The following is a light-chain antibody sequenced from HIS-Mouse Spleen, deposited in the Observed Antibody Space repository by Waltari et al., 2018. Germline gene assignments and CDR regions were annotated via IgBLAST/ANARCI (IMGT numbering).Light chain of an antibody. J-gene: IGKJ4*01. CDR3: QQYDNLLRIT. CDR2: DAS. CDR1: QDISNY. V-gene: IGKV1-33*01. Sequence: DIQMTQSPSSLSASVGDRVTITYQASQDISNYLNWYQQKPGKAPKLLIYDASNLETGVPSRFSGSGSGTDFTFTISSLQPEDIATYYCQQYDNLLRITFGGGTKVEIK.